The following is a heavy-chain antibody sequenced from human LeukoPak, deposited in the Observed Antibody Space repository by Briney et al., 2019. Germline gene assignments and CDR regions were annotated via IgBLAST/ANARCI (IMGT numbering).Heavy chain of an antibody. CDR1: GFTFSSYW. J-gene: IGHJ4*02. CDR2: INSDGSST. Sequence: PGGSLRLSCAASGFTFSSYWMHWVRQAPGKGLVWVSRINSDGSSTDYADSVKDRFTISRDNAKNTLYLQTNSLRAEDMAVYYCARLGYSYGNWGQGTLVTVSS. V-gene: IGHV3-74*01. CDR3: ARLGYSYGN. D-gene: IGHD5-18*01.